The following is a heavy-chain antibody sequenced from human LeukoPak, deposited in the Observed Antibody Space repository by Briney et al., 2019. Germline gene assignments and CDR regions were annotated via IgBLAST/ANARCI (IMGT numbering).Heavy chain of an antibody. CDR3: VRAMDPLDTFNYQYAMDV. D-gene: IGHD5-24*01. V-gene: IGHV1-8*01. Sequence: GASVKVSCKASGYTFNNYEINWVRQATGQGLEWMGWMNPNSGNTGYAQKFQGRVTLTRETFISTAYMELSSLRSEDTAVYYCVRAMDPLDTFNYQYAMDVWGQGTMVTVSS. CDR2: MNPNSGNT. J-gene: IGHJ6*02. CDR1: GYTFNNYE.